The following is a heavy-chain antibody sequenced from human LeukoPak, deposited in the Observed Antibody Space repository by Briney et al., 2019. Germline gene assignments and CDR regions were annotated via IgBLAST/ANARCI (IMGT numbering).Heavy chain of an antibody. D-gene: IGHD5-12*01. CDR3: AREWAIVALDY. CDR1: GFTFSSYS. Sequence: PGGSLRLSCAASGFTFSSYSMNWVRQAPEKGLEWVSYISSSSSTIYYADSVKGRFTISRDNAKNSLYLQMNSLRAEDTAVYYCAREWAIVALDYWGQGTLVTVSS. V-gene: IGHV3-48*01. J-gene: IGHJ4*02. CDR2: ISSSSSTI.